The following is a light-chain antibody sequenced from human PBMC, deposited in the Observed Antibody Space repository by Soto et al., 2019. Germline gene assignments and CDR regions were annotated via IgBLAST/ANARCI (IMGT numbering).Light chain of an antibody. V-gene: IGLV2-23*02. Sequence: QSVLTQPASVSGSPGQSITITCTGTNSDIGNYNFVSWYQQHPGKAPKLMISEVNKRPSGVSNRFSGSKSANTASLTISGLQTEDEADYYCCSFAGSHTWVFGGGTKLT. CDR1: NSDIGNYNF. J-gene: IGLJ3*02. CDR2: EVN. CDR3: CSFAGSHTWV.